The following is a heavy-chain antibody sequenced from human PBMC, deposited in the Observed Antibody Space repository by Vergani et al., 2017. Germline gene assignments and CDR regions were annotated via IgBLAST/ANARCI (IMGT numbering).Heavy chain of an antibody. Sequence: QVQLQESGPGLVKPSQTLSLTCTVSGGSISSGGYYWSWIRQHPGKGLEWIGYIYYSGSTYYNPSLKSRVTISVDTSKNQFSLKLRSVTAADTAVYYCARLWGVVPAAIDGWFDPWGQGTLVTVSS. CDR1: GGSISSGGYY. CDR2: IYYSGST. D-gene: IGHD2-2*01. V-gene: IGHV4-31*03. J-gene: IGHJ5*02. CDR3: ARLWGVVPAAIDGWFDP.